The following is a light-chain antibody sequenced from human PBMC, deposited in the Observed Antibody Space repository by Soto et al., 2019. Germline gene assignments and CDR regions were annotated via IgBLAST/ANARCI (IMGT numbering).Light chain of an antibody. V-gene: IGKV1-33*01. Sequence: DIQMTQSPSSLSASVGDRVTITCQASQDITNYLNWYQQKPGKAPKLLMYDASSSETGVPSRFSGSGSGTDFTFTISSLQPEDIATYYCQQYDNLPLTFGPGTKVDVK. CDR3: QQYDNLPLT. CDR2: DAS. CDR1: QDITNY. J-gene: IGKJ3*01.